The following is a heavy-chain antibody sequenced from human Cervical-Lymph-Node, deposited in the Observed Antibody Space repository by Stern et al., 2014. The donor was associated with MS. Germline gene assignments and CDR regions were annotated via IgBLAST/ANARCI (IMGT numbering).Heavy chain of an antibody. D-gene: IGHD5-12*01. CDR2: INPNSGGT. CDR1: GYTFTDNY. CDR3: ARGNGYDWSTFDS. Sequence: QVQLVQSGAEVKKPGASVKVSCKASGYTFTDNYLHWVRQAPGHGLEWMGWINPNSGGTHYAHKFQGRVTITRDTSISTAYMELSRLKSDDTALYYCARGNGYDWSTFDSWGQGTVVTVSS. J-gene: IGHJ4*02. V-gene: IGHV1-2*02.